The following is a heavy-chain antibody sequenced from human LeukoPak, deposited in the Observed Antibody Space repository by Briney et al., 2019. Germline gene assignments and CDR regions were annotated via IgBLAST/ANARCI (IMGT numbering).Heavy chain of an antibody. Sequence: GGSLRLSCAASGVTVSSNYMSWVRQAPGRGLEWVSVSYSGGSTYYSDSVKGRFTISRDNSKNTLFLQMNSLRAEDTAVYYCASSLGYCSGGSCYSGFDYWGQGTLVTVSS. CDR2: SYSGGST. V-gene: IGHV3-66*01. CDR3: ASSLGYCSGGSCYSGFDY. D-gene: IGHD2-15*01. CDR1: GVTVSSNY. J-gene: IGHJ4*02.